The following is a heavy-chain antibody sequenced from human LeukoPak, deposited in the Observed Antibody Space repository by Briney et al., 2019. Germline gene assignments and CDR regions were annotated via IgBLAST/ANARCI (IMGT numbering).Heavy chain of an antibody. V-gene: IGHV3-74*01. D-gene: IGHD1-1*01. J-gene: IGHJ4*02. CDR1: GLTFRNYW. CDR3: TGGFGHNWSPFEN. CDR2: INGDGSDI. Sequence: GGSPRLSCAVSGLTFRNYWMHWVRQAPGKGLVWVSRINGDGSDISYADSVKGRFTISRDNAKNTLSLQMNSLTDDDTALYYCTGGFGHNWSPFENWGQGTLVTVSS.